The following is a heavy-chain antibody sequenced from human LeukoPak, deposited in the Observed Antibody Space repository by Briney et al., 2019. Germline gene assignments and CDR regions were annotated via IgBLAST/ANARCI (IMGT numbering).Heavy chain of an antibody. Sequence: PGGSLRLSCAASGFTFRSYAMNWVRQAPGKGLEWVSDISGSGGSTFYADSVKGRFTISRDNAKNSLYLQMSSLRAEDTALYYCAKGSGSHYPTDFDYWGQGTLVTVSS. CDR3: AKGSGSHYPTDFDY. CDR2: ISGSGGST. V-gene: IGHV3-23*01. D-gene: IGHD1-26*01. CDR1: GFTFRSYA. J-gene: IGHJ4*02.